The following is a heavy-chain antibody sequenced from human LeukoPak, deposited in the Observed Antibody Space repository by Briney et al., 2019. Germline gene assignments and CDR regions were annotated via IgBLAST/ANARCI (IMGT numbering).Heavy chain of an antibody. CDR2: IYYSGST. D-gene: IGHD6-13*01. CDR1: GGSISSYY. CDR3: ASLNLPTIAAAGTATNY. J-gene: IGHJ4*02. Sequence: PSETLSLTCTVSGGSISSYYWSWIRQPPGKGLEWIGYIYYSGSTNYNPSLKSRVTISVDTSKNQFSLKLSSVTAADTAVYYCASLNLPTIAAAGTATNYWGQGTLVTVSS. V-gene: IGHV4-59*08.